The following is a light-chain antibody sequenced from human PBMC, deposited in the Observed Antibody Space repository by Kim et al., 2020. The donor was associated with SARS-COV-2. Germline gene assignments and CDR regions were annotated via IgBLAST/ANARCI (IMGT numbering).Light chain of an antibody. Sequence: SYELTQPPSVSVSPGQTVSITCSGDKLGNKYAYWYQQKPGQSPVLVIYEDTKRPSGIPERISGSNSGNTATLTISGTQAMDEADYYCQAWDSNIVVFGGGTKVTVL. CDR1: KLGNKY. CDR3: QAWDSNIVV. V-gene: IGLV3-1*01. CDR2: EDT. J-gene: IGLJ2*01.